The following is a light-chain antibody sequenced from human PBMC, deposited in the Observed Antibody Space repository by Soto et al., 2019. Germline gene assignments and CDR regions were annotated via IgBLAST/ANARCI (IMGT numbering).Light chain of an antibody. CDR2: DVS. CDR1: SSDVGGYNS. CDR3: SSYTSSSPVV. Sequence: QSALTQPASVSGSPGQSITISCTGTSSDVGGYNSVSWYQQHTGKAPKLMIYDVSNRPSGVSNLFSGSKSVNTASLTISGLQAEDEADYYCSSYTSSSPVVFGGGTKLTVL. J-gene: IGLJ2*01. V-gene: IGLV2-14*01.